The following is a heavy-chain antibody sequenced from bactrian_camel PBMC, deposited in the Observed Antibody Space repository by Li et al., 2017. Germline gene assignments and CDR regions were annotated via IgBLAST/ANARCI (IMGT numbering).Heavy chain of an antibody. CDR1: GYTSRSTC. V-gene: IGHV3S1*01. CDR2: IHNGAI. Sequence: HVQLVESGGGSVQAGGSLRLSCVASGYTSRSTCMGWFRQAPGKEREGVATIHNGAIYYADSVKGRFTISQDNAKNTVYLQMNSLKSEDTALYYCATVAGTFSDDYARARAYVYWGQGTQVTVS. CDR3: ATVAGTFSDDYARARAYVY. J-gene: IGHJ4*01. D-gene: IGHD4*01.